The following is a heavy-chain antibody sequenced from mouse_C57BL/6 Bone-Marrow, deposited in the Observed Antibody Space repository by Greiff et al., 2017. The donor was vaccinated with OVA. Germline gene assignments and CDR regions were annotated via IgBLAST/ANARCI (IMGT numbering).Heavy chain of an antibody. CDR3: ARGDYGNFSFDY. Sequence: VQLQQSGPELVKPGASVKISCKASGYAFSSSWMNWVKQRPGKGLEWIGRIYPGDGDTNYNGKFKGKATLTADKSSSTAYMQLSSLTSEDSAVYFCARGDYGNFSFDYWGQGTTLTVSS. CDR1: GYAFSSSW. D-gene: IGHD2-1*01. J-gene: IGHJ2*01. CDR2: IYPGDGDT. V-gene: IGHV1-82*01.